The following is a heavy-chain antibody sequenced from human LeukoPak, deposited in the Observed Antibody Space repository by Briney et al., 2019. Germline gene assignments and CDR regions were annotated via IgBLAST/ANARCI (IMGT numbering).Heavy chain of an antibody. J-gene: IGHJ4*02. CDR1: GFTFSSYG. D-gene: IGHD6-19*01. CDR3: AKAAYSSGWYGQVDYFDY. CDR2: ISYDGSNK. Sequence: PGRSLRLSCAASGFTFSSYGMHWVRQAPGKGLEWVAVISYDGSNKYYADSVKGRFTISRDNSKNTLYLQMNSLRAEDTAVYYCAKAAYSSGWYGQVDYFDYWGQGTLVTVSS. V-gene: IGHV3-30*18.